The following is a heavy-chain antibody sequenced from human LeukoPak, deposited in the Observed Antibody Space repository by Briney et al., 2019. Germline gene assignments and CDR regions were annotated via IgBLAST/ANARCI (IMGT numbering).Heavy chain of an antibody. Sequence: GSLRLSCAASGFTFSDYWMTWVRQAPGKGLEWVANIKYDGTENSYVDSVKGRFTISRDNTKNSLYLQMNNLRAEDTAVYYCARLAYYFEYWGQGTLVTVSS. V-gene: IGHV3-7*01. CDR1: GFTFSDYW. CDR3: ARLAYYFEY. CDR2: IKYDGTEN. J-gene: IGHJ4*02.